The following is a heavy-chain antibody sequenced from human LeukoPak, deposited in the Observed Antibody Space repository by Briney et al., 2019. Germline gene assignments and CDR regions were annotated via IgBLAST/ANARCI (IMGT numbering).Heavy chain of an antibody. CDR3: VREPFSTSATAY. D-gene: IGHD2/OR15-2a*01. Sequence: GGSLRLSCEDSGFIFRSHDMHWVRQAPGKGLEWVAAISFDAKKKFDADSVRGRFTISRDNSKNTLYLQIDSLRPEDTALFYCVREPFSTSATAYWGQGTLVAVSS. V-gene: IGHV3-30*04. CDR1: GFIFRSHD. J-gene: IGHJ4*02. CDR2: ISFDAKKK.